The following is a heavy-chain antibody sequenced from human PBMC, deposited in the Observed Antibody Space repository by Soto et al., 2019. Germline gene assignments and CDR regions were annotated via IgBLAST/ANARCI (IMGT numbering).Heavy chain of an antibody. CDR3: AAELYTGGRCCSFNI. D-gene: IGHD2-15*01. Sequence: ASVKVSYKTSGFTFSRPAVQWVRQAPGQRLEWIGWIIIASGQTNYAQNLQERITITRDMSTSTAYMELSSLRSEDTAIYYCAAELYTGGRCCSFNIWGQGTMVTVSS. CDR1: GFTFSRPA. CDR2: IIIASGQT. V-gene: IGHV1-58*01. J-gene: IGHJ3*02.